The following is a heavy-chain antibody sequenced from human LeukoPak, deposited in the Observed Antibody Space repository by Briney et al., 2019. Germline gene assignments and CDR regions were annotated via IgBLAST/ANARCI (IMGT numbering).Heavy chain of an antibody. CDR1: GGSISSHY. Sequence: SETLSLTCTVSGGSISSHYWSWMRQPPGKGLEWIGYIYYSGSTNYNPSLKSRVTISVDTSKNQFSLKLSSVTAADTAVYYCARTHVCSSTSCYWNYYYYYMDVWGKGTTVTVSS. J-gene: IGHJ6*03. V-gene: IGHV4-59*11. CDR3: ARTHVCSSTSCYWNYYYYYMDV. CDR2: IYYSGST. D-gene: IGHD2-2*01.